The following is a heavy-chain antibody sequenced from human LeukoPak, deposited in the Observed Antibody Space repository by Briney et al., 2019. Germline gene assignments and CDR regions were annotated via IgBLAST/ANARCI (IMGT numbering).Heavy chain of an antibody. CDR1: GFTFSSYD. Sequence: GGSLRLSCAASGFTFSSYDMHWVRQATGKGLEWVSAIGTAGDTYYPGSVKGRFTISRENAKNSLYLQMNSLRAGDTAVYYCARDSSGQGSDEAFDIWGQGTMVTVSS. CDR2: IGTAGDT. D-gene: IGHD3-22*01. V-gene: IGHV3-13*01. J-gene: IGHJ3*02. CDR3: ARDSSGQGSDEAFDI.